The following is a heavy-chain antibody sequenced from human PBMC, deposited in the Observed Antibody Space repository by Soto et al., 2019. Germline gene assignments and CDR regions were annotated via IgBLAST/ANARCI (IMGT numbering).Heavy chain of an antibody. CDR2: INHSGST. CDR3: ARGLVVRY. Sequence: SETLSLTCAVYGGSFSGYYWSWIRQPPGKGLEWIGEINHSGSTNYNPSLKSRVTISVDTSKNQFSLKLSSVTAADTAVYYCARGLVVRYWGQGTVVTVSS. CDR1: GGSFSGYY. D-gene: IGHD3-16*02. V-gene: IGHV4-34*01. J-gene: IGHJ4*03.